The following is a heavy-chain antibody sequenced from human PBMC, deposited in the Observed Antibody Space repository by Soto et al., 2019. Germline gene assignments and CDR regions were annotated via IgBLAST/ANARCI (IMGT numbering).Heavy chain of an antibody. CDR2: ISGGGVYM. D-gene: IGHD3-16*01. CDR1: GFTFSTYS. J-gene: IGHJ3*02. Sequence: GGSLRLSCAASGFTFSTYSMNWVRQAPGKGLEWVSCISGGGVYMYYADSLKGRFTNSRDNAKKSLFLQMNSLRAEDTAVYYWARAPQSAMGAFDIWGPGTTVTVSS. V-gene: IGHV3-21*01. CDR3: ARAPQSAMGAFDI.